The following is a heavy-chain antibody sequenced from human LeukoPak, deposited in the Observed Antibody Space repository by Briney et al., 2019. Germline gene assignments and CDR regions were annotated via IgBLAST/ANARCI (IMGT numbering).Heavy chain of an antibody. J-gene: IGHJ4*02. CDR3: ARATSIAARPGGY. CDR1: GYTFTGYY. D-gene: IGHD6-6*01. V-gene: IGHV1-8*02. CDR2: MNPNSGNT. Sequence: ASVKVSCKASGYTFTGYYMHWVRQATGQGLEWMGWMNPNSGNTGYAQKFQGRVTMTRNTSISTAYMELSSLRSEDTAVYYCARATSIAARPGGYWGQGTLVTVSS.